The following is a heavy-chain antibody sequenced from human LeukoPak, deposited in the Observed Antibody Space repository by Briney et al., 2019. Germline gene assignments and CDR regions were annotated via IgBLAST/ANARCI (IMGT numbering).Heavy chain of an antibody. Sequence: PGGSLRLSCAASGFTFSSYAMSWVRQAPGKGLEWVSAISGSGGSTYYADSVKGRFTISRDNSKNTLYLQMNSLRAEDTAVYYCAKDLRYSSSWYEGDYWGQGTLVTVSS. D-gene: IGHD6-13*01. CDR3: AKDLRYSSSWYEGDY. CDR2: ISGSGGST. J-gene: IGHJ4*02. V-gene: IGHV3-23*01. CDR1: GFTFSSYA.